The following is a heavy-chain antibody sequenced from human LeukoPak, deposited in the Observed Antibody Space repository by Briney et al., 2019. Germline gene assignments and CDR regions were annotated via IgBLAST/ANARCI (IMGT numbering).Heavy chain of an antibody. CDR2: IESNGNEK. V-gene: IGHV3-30*02. CDR3: ARGVTSWPQGPYHFDY. CDR1: GFTFSDYT. Sequence: GGSLRLSCAVSGFTFSDYTMNWVRQAPGKGLEWVASIESNGNEKYTSDSQKDRFTISRDNSKNTLYLQLNTVRPEDTAVFYCARGVTSWPQGPYHFDYWGQGILITVSS. D-gene: IGHD2-2*01. J-gene: IGHJ4*02.